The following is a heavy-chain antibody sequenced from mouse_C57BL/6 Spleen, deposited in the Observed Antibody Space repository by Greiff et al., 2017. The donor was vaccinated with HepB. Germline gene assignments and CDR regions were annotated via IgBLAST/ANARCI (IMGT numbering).Heavy chain of an antibody. V-gene: IGHV1-54*01. D-gene: IGHD1-1*01. CDR1: GYAFTNYL. CDR3: ARGVNYGSSYPFAY. Sequence: VQLQQSGAELVRPGTSVKVSCKASGYAFTNYLIEWVKQRPGQGLEWIGVINPGSGGTNYNEKFKGKAKLTADKSSSTAYMQLSSLTSEDSAVYFCARGVNYGSSYPFAYWGQGTLVTVSA. CDR2: INPGSGGT. J-gene: IGHJ3*01.